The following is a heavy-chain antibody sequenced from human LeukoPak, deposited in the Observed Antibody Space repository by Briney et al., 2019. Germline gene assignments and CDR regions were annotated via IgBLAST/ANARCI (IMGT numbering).Heavy chain of an antibody. V-gene: IGHV4-30-4*01. CDR1: GGPIRNGDYY. J-gene: IGHJ4*02. D-gene: IGHD2-2*01. CDR2: IYYSGTT. CDR3: ARIGLGQCNSTSCNYFDY. Sequence: SSETLSLTCTVSGGPIRNGDYYWSWIRQPPGKGLECIGYIYYSGTTYYNPSLKSRVTISVDTSKNQFSLRLTSVTAADTAVYYCARIGLGQCNSTSCNYFDYWGQGTLVTVSS.